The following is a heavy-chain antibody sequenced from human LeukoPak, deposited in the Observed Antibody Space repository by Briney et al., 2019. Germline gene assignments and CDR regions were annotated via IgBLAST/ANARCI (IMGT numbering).Heavy chain of an antibody. CDR2: LYFSGSA. J-gene: IGHJ3*02. CDR3: ARGFGGTYYTDGFDI. Sequence: PSEPLSLTCAVSAGPPTAYLWTSIRQAPGKGLASIGHLYFSGSAYYDPSLGSRVSISIDTSKTQFSLELNSVTAADTAVYYCARGFGGTYYTDGFDIWGQGTLVTVSS. D-gene: IGHD1-26*01. V-gene: IGHV4-59*01. CDR1: AGPPTAYL.